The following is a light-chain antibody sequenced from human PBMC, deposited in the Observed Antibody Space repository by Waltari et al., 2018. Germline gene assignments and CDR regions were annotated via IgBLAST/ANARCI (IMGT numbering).Light chain of an antibody. J-gene: IGLJ3*02. CDR1: RSNIGSNY. V-gene: IGLV1-47*01. CDR2: RNN. CDR3: AAWDDSLSGRV. Sequence: QSVLTQPPSASGTPGQRVTISCSGSRSNIGSNYVYWYQQVPGTAPKLLIYRNNQRPSGVPDRFSGSKSGTSASLAISGLRSEDEADYYCAAWDDSLSGRVFGGGTKVTVL.